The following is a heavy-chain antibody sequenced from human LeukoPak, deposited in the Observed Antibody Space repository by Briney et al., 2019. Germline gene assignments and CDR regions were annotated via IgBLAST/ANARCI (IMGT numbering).Heavy chain of an antibody. Sequence: PSETLSLTCTVSGGSISSGGYYWSWIRQPPGKGLEWIGYIYHSGSTYYNPSLKSRVTISVDRSKNQFSLKLSSVTAADTAVYYCASYSGSYLGLDYWGQGTLVTVSS. D-gene: IGHD1-26*01. CDR3: ASYSGSYLGLDY. CDR2: IYHSGST. V-gene: IGHV4-30-2*01. J-gene: IGHJ4*02. CDR1: GGSISSGGYY.